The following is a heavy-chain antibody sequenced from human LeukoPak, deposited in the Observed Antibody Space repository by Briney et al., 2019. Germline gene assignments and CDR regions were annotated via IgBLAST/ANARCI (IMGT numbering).Heavy chain of an antibody. Sequence: GGSLRLSCAASGFTFSSYGMHWVRQAPGKGLEWVAVISYDGSNKYYADSVKGRFTISRDNSKNTLCLQMNSLRAEDTAVYYCARPKGLYYFDYWGQGTLVTVSS. CDR2: ISYDGSNK. D-gene: IGHD3-16*01. V-gene: IGHV3-30*19. J-gene: IGHJ4*02. CDR1: GFTFSSYG. CDR3: ARPKGLYYFDY.